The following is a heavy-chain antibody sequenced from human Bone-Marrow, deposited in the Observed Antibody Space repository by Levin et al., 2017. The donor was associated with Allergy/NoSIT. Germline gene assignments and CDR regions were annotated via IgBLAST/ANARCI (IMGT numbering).Heavy chain of an antibody. CDR1: GYTLTELS. Sequence: ASVKVSCKVSGYTLTELSIHWVRQAPGKGLEWMGGVDPENDEIVYAQSFQGRLSMTEDTSTDTTYLELSSLRPDDTAVYYCTTNSGMVRGVEGGWFDPWGQGTLVTVSS. CDR2: VDPENDEI. V-gene: IGHV1-24*01. J-gene: IGHJ5*02. D-gene: IGHD3-10*01. CDR3: TTNSGMVRGVEGGWFDP.